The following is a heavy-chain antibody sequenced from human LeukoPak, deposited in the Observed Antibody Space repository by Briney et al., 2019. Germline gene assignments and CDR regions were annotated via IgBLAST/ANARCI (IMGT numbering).Heavy chain of an antibody. CDR1: GGSFSGYY. V-gene: IGHV4-34*01. CDR3: ARGPRGYSYGYFDY. D-gene: IGHD5-18*01. CDR2: INHSGST. J-gene: IGHJ4*02. Sequence: PSGTLSLTCAVYGGSFSGYYWSWIRQPPGKGLEWIGEINHSGSTNYNPSLKSRVTISVDTSKNQFSLKLSSVTAADTAVYYCARGPRGYSYGYFDYWGQGTLVTVSS.